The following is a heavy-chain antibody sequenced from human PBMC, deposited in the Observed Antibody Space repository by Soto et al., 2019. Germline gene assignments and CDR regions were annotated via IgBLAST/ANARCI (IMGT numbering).Heavy chain of an antibody. Sequence: GASVKVSCKTSGYFFNDYHMHWVRKAPGQGLEWMGWINPKNGDTNYAQKFQDRVTMTRDTSISTVYIELSRLTSDDTAVYYCASEGGGSNIAAVLLDPWGQGTLVTVSS. J-gene: IGHJ5*02. CDR3: ASEGGGSNIAAVLLDP. V-gene: IGHV1-2*02. D-gene: IGHD3-3*02. CDR1: GYFFNDYH. CDR2: INPKNGDT.